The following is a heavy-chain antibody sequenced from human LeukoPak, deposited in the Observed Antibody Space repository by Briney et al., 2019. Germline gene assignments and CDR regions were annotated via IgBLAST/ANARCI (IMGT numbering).Heavy chain of an antibody. J-gene: IGHJ4*02. CDR1: GFTFSSYW. V-gene: IGHV3-7*01. D-gene: IGHD6-19*01. CDR2: IKQDGSEK. CDR3: AREPLEALAGTSDY. Sequence: GGSLRLSCAASGFTFSSYWMSWVRQAPGKGLEWVANIKQDGSEKNYVDSVKGRFTISRDNAKNSLYLQMNSLRAEDTAVYYCAREPLEALAGTSDYWGQGTLVTVSS.